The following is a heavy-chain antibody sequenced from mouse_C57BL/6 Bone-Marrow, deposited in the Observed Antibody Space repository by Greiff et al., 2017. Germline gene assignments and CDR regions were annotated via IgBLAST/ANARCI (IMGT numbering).Heavy chain of an antibody. CDR1: GYTFTSYW. CDR2: IDPSDSYT. D-gene: IGHD1-1*01. Sequence: QVQLQQPGAELVKPGASVKLSCKASGYTFTSYWMQWVKQRPGQGLEWIGEIDPSDSYTNYNQKFKGKATLTVDTSSSTAYMQLSSLTSEDSAVYYCARDGSPFFDYWGHGTTRTDAS. V-gene: IGHV1-50*01. J-gene: IGHJ2*01. CDR3: ARDGSPFFDY.